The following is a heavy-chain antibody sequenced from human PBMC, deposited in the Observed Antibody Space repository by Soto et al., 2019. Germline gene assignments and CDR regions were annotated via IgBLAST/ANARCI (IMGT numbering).Heavy chain of an antibody. D-gene: IGHD6-19*01. V-gene: IGHV4-30-4*01. CDR3: ARAGSGWYHDAFDI. Sequence: QVQLQESGPGLVKPSQTLSLTCTVSGGSISSGDYSWSWIRQPPGKGLEWTGDIYYSGSTYYNPSLKSRVTISIDTSKNQLSLKLSSVTAADTAVYYCARAGSGWYHDAFDIWGQGTMVTVSS. CDR2: IYYSGST. CDR1: GGSISSGDYS. J-gene: IGHJ3*02.